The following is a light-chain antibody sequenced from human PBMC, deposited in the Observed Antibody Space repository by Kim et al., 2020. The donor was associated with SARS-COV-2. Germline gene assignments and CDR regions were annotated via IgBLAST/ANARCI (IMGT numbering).Light chain of an antibody. CDR2: GAS. J-gene: IGKJ2*01. CDR3: QQYTDSPYT. Sequence: LSPGEGATLSCRTSQIIDNDYIAWFQQQPGQAPNLLIYGASNRATGIPDRFSGSGSGTDFTLTISGLEPEDFAMYYCQQYTDSPYTFGQGTKLEI. V-gene: IGKV3-20*01. CDR1: QIIDNDY.